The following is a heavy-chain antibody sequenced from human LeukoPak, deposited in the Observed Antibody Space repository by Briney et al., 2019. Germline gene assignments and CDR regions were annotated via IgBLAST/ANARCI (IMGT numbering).Heavy chain of an antibody. Sequence: ETLSLTCAVYGGSFSGYYWSWIRQPPGKGLEWIGEINHSGSTNYNPSLKSRVTISVDTSKNQFSDTAVYYCARVTMGYDSSGPLNYFDYWGQGTLVTVSS. CDR1: GGSFSGYY. CDR3: SGPLNYFDY. D-gene: IGHD3-22*01. J-gene: IGHJ4*02. V-gene: IGHV4-34*01. CDR2: INHSGST.